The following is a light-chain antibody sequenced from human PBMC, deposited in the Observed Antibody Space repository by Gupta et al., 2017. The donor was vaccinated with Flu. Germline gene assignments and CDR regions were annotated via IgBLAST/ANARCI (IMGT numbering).Light chain of an antibody. V-gene: IGKV3-11*01. CDR2: DAS. CDR3: QQRSGLPMYT. Sequence: EIVLTQSPATLSLSPGDRAILSCRASQSVNIYLAWYKQKPGQPPRLLMFDASKRAAGIPDRFSGSGYGTDFTLTISTREPEDFAVYYCQQRSGLPMYTFGQGTKLE. J-gene: IGKJ2*01. CDR1: QSVNIY.